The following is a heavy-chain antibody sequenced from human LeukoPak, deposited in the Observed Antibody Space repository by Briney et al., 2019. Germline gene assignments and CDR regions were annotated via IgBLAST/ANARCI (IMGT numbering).Heavy chain of an antibody. CDR3: AREGTQYYDFWSGYPTYYYYGMDV. J-gene: IGHJ6*02. CDR1: GYTFTSYD. D-gene: IGHD3-3*01. CDR2: MNPNSGNT. Sequence: ASVKVSCEASGYTFTSYDINWVRQATGQGLEWMGWMNPNSGNTGYAQKFQGRVTMTRNTSISTAYMELSSLRSEDTAVYYCAREGTQYYDFWSGYPTYYYYGMDVWGQGTTVTVSS. V-gene: IGHV1-8*01.